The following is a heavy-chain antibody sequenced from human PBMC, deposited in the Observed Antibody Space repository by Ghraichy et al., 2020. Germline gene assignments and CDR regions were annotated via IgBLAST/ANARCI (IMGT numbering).Heavy chain of an antibody. CDR2: INHSGST. J-gene: IGHJ6*02. Sequence: SETLSLTCAVYGGSFSGYYWSWIRQPPGKRLEWIGEINHSGSTNYNPSLKSRVTISVDTSKNQFSLKLSSVTAADTAVYYCARGQITIFGAMDVWGQGTTVTVSS. D-gene: IGHD3-9*01. CDR3: ARGQITIFGAMDV. CDR1: GGSFSGYY. V-gene: IGHV4-34*01.